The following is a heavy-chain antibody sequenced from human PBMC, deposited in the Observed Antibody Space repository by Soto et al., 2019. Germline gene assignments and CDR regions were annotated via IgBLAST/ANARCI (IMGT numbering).Heavy chain of an antibody. Sequence: QVQLRQSGPGLVKPSGTLSLTCAVSGASVSSSTWWSWVRQSPGKGLEWIGEIYHSGSAKYNPSHRGRATRAVDTSNNYFALRMRYMTAADTAVYYCATLPPRIELRILPIPTWGQGTLVSVSS. CDR1: GASVSSSTW. D-gene: IGHD2-15*01. CDR3: ATLPPRIELRILPIPT. V-gene: IGHV4-4*02. CDR2: IYHSGSA. J-gene: IGHJ5*02.